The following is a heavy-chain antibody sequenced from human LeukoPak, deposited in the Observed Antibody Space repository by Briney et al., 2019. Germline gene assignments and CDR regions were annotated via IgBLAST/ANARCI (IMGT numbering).Heavy chain of an antibody. D-gene: IGHD6-19*01. V-gene: IGHV3-23*01. CDR3: AKRLAMTGTYHFDY. CDR2: SSGGGEST. CDR1: EFTFSSHA. J-gene: IGHJ4*02. Sequence: GGSLGLSCVASEFTFSSHAMNWVRQAPGKGLEWVSSSSGGGESTYYADSVKGRFTVSRDNSKNTLYLQMNSLRAEDTAVYYCAKRLAMTGTYHFDYWGQGTLVTVSS.